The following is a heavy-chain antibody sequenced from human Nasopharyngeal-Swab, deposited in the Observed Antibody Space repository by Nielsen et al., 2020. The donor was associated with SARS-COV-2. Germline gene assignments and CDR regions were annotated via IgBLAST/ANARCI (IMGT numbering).Heavy chain of an antibody. D-gene: IGHD6-19*01. V-gene: IGHV4-4*02. CDR2: IYHSGST. CDR3: ARANPEPSTSSGWYGRLVHYFDY. J-gene: IGHJ4*02. Sequence: VRQAPGKGLEWIGEIYHSGSTNYNPSLKSRVTISVGKSKNQFSLKLSSVTAADTAVYYCARANPEPSTSSGWYGRLVHYFDYWGQGTLVTVSS.